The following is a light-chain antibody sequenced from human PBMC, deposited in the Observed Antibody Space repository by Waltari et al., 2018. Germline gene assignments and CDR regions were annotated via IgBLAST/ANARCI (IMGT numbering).Light chain of an antibody. CDR2: GAS. V-gene: IGKV3-20*01. Sequence: EIVLTQSPGTLSLSPGERATLSCRASQSVSSSYLAWYQQKPGQAPRLLIYGASSRATGIAGRSSGSGHGTDFSLTISRQDPEGFAVYYGQRNGDSPMLTFGAGTKVEMK. CDR3: QRNGDSPMLT. J-gene: IGKJ4*01. CDR1: QSVSSSY.